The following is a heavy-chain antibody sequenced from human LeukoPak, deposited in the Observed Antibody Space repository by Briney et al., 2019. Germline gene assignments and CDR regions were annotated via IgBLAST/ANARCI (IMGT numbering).Heavy chain of an antibody. Sequence: GGSLRLSCAASGFTFSSYWMHWVRQAPGKGLVWISHIKSDGSTTSYADSVKGRFTISRDNAKNTLYLQMNSLRAEDTAGYYCARDSVGGRPFDYWGQGTLVTVSS. CDR2: IKSDGSTT. V-gene: IGHV3-74*01. D-gene: IGHD1-26*01. J-gene: IGHJ4*02. CDR3: ARDSVGGRPFDY. CDR1: GFTFSSYW.